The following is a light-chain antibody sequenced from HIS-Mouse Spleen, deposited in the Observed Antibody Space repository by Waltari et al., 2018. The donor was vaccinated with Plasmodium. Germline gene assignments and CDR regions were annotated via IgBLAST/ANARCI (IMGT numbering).Light chain of an antibody. V-gene: IGKV1-8*01. Sequence: AIRMTQSPSPFSASTGDRVTITCRASQGISSYLAWYQQKPRNAPRLLIYAASTLQTGVPSRFSGSGSGTDFTLTISCLQSEDFATYYCQQYYSYPLTFGGGTKVEIK. CDR1: QGISSY. J-gene: IGKJ4*01. CDR2: AAS. CDR3: QQYYSYPLT.